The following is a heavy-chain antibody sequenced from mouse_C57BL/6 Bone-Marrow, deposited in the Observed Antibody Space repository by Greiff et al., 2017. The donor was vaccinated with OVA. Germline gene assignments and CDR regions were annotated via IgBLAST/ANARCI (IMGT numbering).Heavy chain of an antibody. CDR1: GYTFTDYY. CDR2: INPNNGGT. Sequence: EVQLQQSGPELVKPGASVKISCKASGYTFTDYYMNWVKQSHGKSLELIGDINPNNGGTSYTQKFKGKATLTVDKSSSTAYMELRSMTSEDSAVYYCARQPFAYWGQGTLVTVSA. J-gene: IGHJ3*01. V-gene: IGHV1-26*01. CDR3: ARQPFAY.